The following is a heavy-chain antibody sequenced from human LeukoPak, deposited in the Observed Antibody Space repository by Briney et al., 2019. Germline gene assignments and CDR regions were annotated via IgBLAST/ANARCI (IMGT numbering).Heavy chain of an antibody. Sequence: GGSLRLSCAASGFTFSSYGMHWVRQAPGKGLEWVAVIWYDGSNKYYADSVKGRFTISRDNSKNTLYLQMNSLRAEDTAVYYCARSYYDFWSGPHEYYGMDVWGQGTTVTVSS. CDR1: GFTFSSYG. CDR2: IWYDGSNK. CDR3: ARSYYDFWSGPHEYYGMDV. J-gene: IGHJ6*02. V-gene: IGHV3-33*01. D-gene: IGHD3-3*01.